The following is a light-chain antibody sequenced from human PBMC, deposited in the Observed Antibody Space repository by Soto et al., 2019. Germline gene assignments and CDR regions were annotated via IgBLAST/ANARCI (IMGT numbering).Light chain of an antibody. CDR1: QSVSAS. CDR2: DVS. V-gene: IGKV1-5*01. J-gene: IGKJ1*01. Sequence: DIQMTQSPSTLSASIGDSVTITCRASQSVSASLAWYQQKPGEAPKVLIYDVSNLETGVPSRFSGSGSGTDFSLTIRSLQPDDLATYYCQQYDYSRTFGQGTRVEIK. CDR3: QQYDYSRT.